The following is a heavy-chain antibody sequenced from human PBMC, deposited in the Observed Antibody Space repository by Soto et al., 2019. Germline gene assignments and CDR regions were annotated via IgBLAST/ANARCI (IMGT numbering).Heavy chain of an antibody. CDR3: ARAVEVSGYSYGPDAFDI. CDR1: GYTFTSYG. J-gene: IGHJ3*02. V-gene: IGHV1-18*01. CDR2: ISAYNGNT. D-gene: IGHD5-18*01. Sequence: ASVKVSCKASGYTFTSYGISWVRQAPGQGLEWMGWISAYNGNTNYAQKLQGRVTITTDTSTSTAYMELRSLRSDDTAVYYCARAVEVSGYSYGPDAFDIWGQGTMVTVSS.